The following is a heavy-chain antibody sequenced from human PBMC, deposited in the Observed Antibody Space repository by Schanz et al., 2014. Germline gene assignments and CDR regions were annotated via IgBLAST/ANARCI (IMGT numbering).Heavy chain of an antibody. Sequence: QVQLVRSGPEVKKPGASVTVSCKASGYDFHIYAYSWVRQAPGQGPEWIGWISGYTGDTKYAQKFQHRVNMTTDRTTSTVYMELRSLRFDDTAVYFCARDNGRIPAANSFDYWGQGTRVTVSS. CDR3: ARDNGRIPAANSFDY. D-gene: IGHD1-26*01. CDR2: ISGYTGDT. V-gene: IGHV1-18*01. CDR1: GYDFHIYA. J-gene: IGHJ4*02.